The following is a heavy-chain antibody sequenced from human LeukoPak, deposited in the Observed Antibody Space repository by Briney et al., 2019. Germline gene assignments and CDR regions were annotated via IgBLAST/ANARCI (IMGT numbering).Heavy chain of an antibody. CDR3: AREVAGTPWIDY. D-gene: IGHD6-19*01. Sequence: SETLSLTCTVSGGSISSNSYYWGWIRQPPGKGLEWIGNIYYNGGTYNNPSLKSRVTISVDTSKNQFSLKLNSVTATDTAVYYCAREVAGTPWIDYWGQGTLVTVSS. CDR2: IYYNGGT. V-gene: IGHV4-39*02. J-gene: IGHJ4*02. CDR1: GGSISSNSYY.